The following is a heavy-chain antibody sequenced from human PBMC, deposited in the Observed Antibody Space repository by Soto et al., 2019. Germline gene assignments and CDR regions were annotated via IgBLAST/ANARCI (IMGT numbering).Heavy chain of an antibody. CDR1: GFPFTNAW. Sequence: GGSLRLSCEASGFPFTNAWMSWVRQAPGKGLEWVGRMKSNSDGGATDFATPVKDRFIITRDDAKHTLYLHMSGLKTEDTAVYYCTTGAETEYSNSWYRTYKWFDPWGQGTPGTVSS. J-gene: IGHJ5*02. D-gene: IGHD6-13*01. CDR2: MKSNSDGGAT. CDR3: TTGAETEYSNSWYRTYKWFDP. V-gene: IGHV3-15*01.